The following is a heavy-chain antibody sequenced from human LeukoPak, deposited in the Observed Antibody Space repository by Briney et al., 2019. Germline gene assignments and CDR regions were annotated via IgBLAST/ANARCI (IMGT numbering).Heavy chain of an antibody. CDR2: ISYDGGNK. Sequence: GGSLRLSCAASGFTFSSYAMHWVRQAPGKGLEWVAVISYDGGNKYYADSVKGRFTISRDNSKNTLYLQMNSLRAEDTAVYYCARDIRYYYDSSGYYLSYWGQGTLVTVSS. CDR1: GFTFSSYA. J-gene: IGHJ4*02. CDR3: ARDIRYYYDSSGYYLSY. D-gene: IGHD3-22*01. V-gene: IGHV3-30*04.